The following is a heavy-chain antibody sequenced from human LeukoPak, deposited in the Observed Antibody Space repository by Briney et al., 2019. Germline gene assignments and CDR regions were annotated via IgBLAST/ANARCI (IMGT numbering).Heavy chain of an antibody. Sequence: PGGSLRLSCAASGFTFSSYAMSWVRQAPGKGLEWVSAISGSGGSTYYADSVKGRFTISRDNSKNTLYLQMNSLRAEDTAVYYCANNRGAARGATGWFDPWGQGTLVTVSS. CDR2: ISGSGGST. J-gene: IGHJ5*02. D-gene: IGHD6-13*01. V-gene: IGHV3-23*01. CDR3: ANNRGAARGATGWFDP. CDR1: GFTFSSYA.